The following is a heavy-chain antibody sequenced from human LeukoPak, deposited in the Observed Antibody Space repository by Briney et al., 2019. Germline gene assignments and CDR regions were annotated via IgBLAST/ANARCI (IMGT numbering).Heavy chain of an antibody. J-gene: IGHJ4*02. CDR1: GFTFSSYW. CDR2: INSDGSST. Sequence: GGSLRLSCAASGFTFSSYWMHWVRQAPGKGLVGVSRINSDGSSTSYADSVKGRFTISRDNAKNTLYLQMNSLRAEDTAVYYCARVGSGWSLAYWGQGTLVTVSS. V-gene: IGHV3-74*01. D-gene: IGHD6-19*01. CDR3: ARVGSGWSLAY.